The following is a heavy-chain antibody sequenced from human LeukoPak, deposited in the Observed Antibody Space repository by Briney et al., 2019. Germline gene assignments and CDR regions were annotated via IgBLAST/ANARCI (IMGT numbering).Heavy chain of an antibody. D-gene: IGHD1-26*01. CDR2: ISSSSDYI. Sequence: PGGSLTLTCAASGFTFSSYCMNWVRQAPGKGLEWISSISSSSDYIYYADSLKGRFTISRDNAKNSLYLQMNSLRAEDTAVYYCAREEGGAGLYGFDIWGQGTMVTVSS. V-gene: IGHV3-21*01. J-gene: IGHJ3*02. CDR1: GFTFSSYC. CDR3: AREEGGAGLYGFDI.